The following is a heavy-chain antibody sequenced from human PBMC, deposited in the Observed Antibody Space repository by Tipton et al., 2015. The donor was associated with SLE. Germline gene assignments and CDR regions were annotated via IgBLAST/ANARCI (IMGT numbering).Heavy chain of an antibody. CDR2: IYTSGST. V-gene: IGHV4-61*09. CDR1: GGSISSGSYY. CDR3: ARDWSSGWYNWFDP. Sequence: LRLSCTVSGGSISSGSYYWSWIRQPAEKGLEWIGYIYTSGSTNYNPSLKSRVTISVDTSKNQFSLKLSSVTAADTAVYYCARDWSSGWYNWFDPWGQGTLVTVSS. D-gene: IGHD6-19*01. J-gene: IGHJ5*02.